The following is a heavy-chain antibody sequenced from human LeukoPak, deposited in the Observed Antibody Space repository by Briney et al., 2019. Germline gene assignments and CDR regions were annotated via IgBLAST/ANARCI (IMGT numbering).Heavy chain of an antibody. CDR2: IYYSGST. CDR3: ARHWYSSSRIFDY. V-gene: IGHV4-59*08. CDR1: GGSISSYY. J-gene: IGHJ4*02. Sequence: SETLSLTCTVSGGSISSYYWSWIRQPPGKGLEWIGYIYYSGSTNYNPSLKSRVTISVDTSKNQFSLKLSSVTAADTAVYYCARHWYSSSRIFDYWGQGTLVTVSS. D-gene: IGHD6-13*01.